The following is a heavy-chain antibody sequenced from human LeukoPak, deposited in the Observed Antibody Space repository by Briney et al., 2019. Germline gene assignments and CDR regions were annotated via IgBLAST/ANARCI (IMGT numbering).Heavy chain of an antibody. CDR2: ISGSGAST. V-gene: IGHV3-23*01. D-gene: IGHD6-6*01. CDR3: ARGPNSNWSGLDF. J-gene: IGHJ4*02. Sequence: SGGSLRLSCLTSGFTLSTNAMSWVRQAPGKGLEWISGISGSGASTYYADSVKGRFTVSRDNAKNTLYLQVNNLRAEDTAVYYCARGPNSNWSGLDFWGQGTLLTVSS. CDR1: GFTLSTNA.